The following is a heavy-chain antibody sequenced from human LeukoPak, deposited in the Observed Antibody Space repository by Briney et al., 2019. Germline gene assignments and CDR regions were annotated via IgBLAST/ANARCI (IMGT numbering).Heavy chain of an antibody. Sequence: LRLSCAASGFTFSNYAMSWVRQAPGKGLEWIGEMNHSGSTNYNPSLKSRVTISVDTSKNQFSLKLSSVTAADTAVYYYARGWHYDFWSGPAYYMDVWGKGTTVTVSS. CDR1: GFTFSNYA. CDR3: ARGWHYDFWSGPAYYMDV. CDR2: MNHSGST. J-gene: IGHJ6*03. V-gene: IGHV4-34*01. D-gene: IGHD3-3*01.